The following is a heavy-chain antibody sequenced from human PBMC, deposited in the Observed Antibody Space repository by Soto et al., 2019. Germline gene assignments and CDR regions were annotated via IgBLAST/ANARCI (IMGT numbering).Heavy chain of an antibody. V-gene: IGHV1-69*12. Sequence: VQLVQSGAEVKKPGSSVKVSCKASGGTFSSYVISWVRQAPGQGLEWMGGIIPITGPAHYAQKFQGRVTITADESTSTAYMELNSLRSEDTAVFYYAKGGGSSWAMDVWGQGTTVTVSS. CDR1: GGTFSSYV. D-gene: IGHD2-15*01. J-gene: IGHJ6*02. CDR3: AKGGGSSWAMDV. CDR2: IIPITGPA.